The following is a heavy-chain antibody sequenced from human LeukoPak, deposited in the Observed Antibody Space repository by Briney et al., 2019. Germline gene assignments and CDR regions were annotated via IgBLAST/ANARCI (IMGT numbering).Heavy chain of an antibody. J-gene: IGHJ3*02. CDR1: GYTFTSYG. V-gene: IGHV1-18*01. CDR3: ASSGAVVEDDAFDI. D-gene: IGHD2-15*01. Sequence: SVKVSCKASGYTFTSYGISWVRQAPGQGLEWMGWISAYNGNTNYAQKLQGRVTMTTDTSTSTAYMELRSLRSDDTAVYYCASSGAVVEDDAFDIWGQGTMVTVSS. CDR2: ISAYNGNT.